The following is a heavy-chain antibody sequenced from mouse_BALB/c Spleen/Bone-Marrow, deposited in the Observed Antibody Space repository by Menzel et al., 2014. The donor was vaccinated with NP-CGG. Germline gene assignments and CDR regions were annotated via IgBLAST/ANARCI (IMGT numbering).Heavy chain of an antibody. CDR1: GYAFTNYL. CDR2: INPGSGDT. J-gene: IGHJ3*01. CDR3: ARNANWLFAY. V-gene: IGHV1-54*01. Sequence: QVQLKQSGTELVRPGTSVKVSCKASGYAFTNYLTEWVKQRPGQGLEWIGVINPGSGDTSYNEKFRGKATLTADKSSSTAYMQLSSLTSDDSAVYFCARNANWLFAYWGQGTLVTVSA. D-gene: IGHD4-1*01.